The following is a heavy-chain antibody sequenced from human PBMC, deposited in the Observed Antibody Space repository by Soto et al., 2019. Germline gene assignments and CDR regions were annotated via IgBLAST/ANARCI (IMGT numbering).Heavy chain of an antibody. CDR1: GFTFGSYG. CDR3: AKAKERSNFYYSGLDV. Sequence: EVQLLESGGGLVQPGGSLRLSCAASGFTFGSYGMTWVRQAPGKGLECVSGITAATGTTYYVDSVKGRFTISRDLSTNTLFLQMNSLRAADSAVYYCAKAKERSNFYYSGLDVWGQGTTVTVSS. J-gene: IGHJ6*02. V-gene: IGHV3-23*01. D-gene: IGHD1-26*01. CDR2: ITAATGTT.